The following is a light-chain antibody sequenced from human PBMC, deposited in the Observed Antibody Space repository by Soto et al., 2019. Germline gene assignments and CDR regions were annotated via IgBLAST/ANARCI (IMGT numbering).Light chain of an antibody. CDR3: QHYKTWPLS. Sequence: IVMTQSPATLSVSPGERATLSCRASQGIGSTLAWYQQKPGQTPRLLIYDASTRATGIPARFSGIGSGTEFTLIISSLQSEDFGFYYCQHYKTWPLSFGGGTKVEIK. CDR2: DAS. CDR1: QGIGST. J-gene: IGKJ4*01. V-gene: IGKV3-15*01.